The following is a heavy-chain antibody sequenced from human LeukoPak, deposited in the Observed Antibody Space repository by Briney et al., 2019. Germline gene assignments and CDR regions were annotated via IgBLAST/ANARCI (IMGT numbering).Heavy chain of an antibody. Sequence: GRSLRLSCAASGFTFSSYGMHWVRQAPGKGLEWVAVIWYDGSNKYYADSVKGRFTISRDNSKNTLYLQMNSLRAEDTAVYYCARDLVVVTAIPLDYWGQGTLVTVSS. D-gene: IGHD2-21*02. CDR2: IWYDGSNK. J-gene: IGHJ4*02. V-gene: IGHV3-33*01. CDR3: ARDLVVVTAIPLDY. CDR1: GFTFSSYG.